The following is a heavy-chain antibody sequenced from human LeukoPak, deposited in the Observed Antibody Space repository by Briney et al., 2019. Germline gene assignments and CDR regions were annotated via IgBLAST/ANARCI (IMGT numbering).Heavy chain of an antibody. J-gene: IGHJ5*02. CDR3: ARPKNPYSSSWYSNWFDP. CDR1: GYTFTSYG. CDR2: ISAYNGNT. V-gene: IGHV1-18*04. D-gene: IGHD6-13*01. Sequence: GASVKVSCKASGYTFTSYGISWGRQAPGQGLERMGWISAYNGNTNYAQKLQGRVTMTTDTATSTAYMELRSLRSDDTAVYYCARPKNPYSSSWYSNWFDPWGQGTLVTVSS.